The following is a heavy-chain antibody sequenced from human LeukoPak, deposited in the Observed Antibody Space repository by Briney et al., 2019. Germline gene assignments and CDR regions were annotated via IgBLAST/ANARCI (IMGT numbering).Heavy chain of an antibody. D-gene: IGHD6-19*01. CDR3: ARHRDYGSGWYGFDY. Sequence: SETLSLTCTVSGGSISSYYWSWIRQPPGKGLEWIAYIYYSGSTNYNPSLKSRVTISVDTSKNQFSLRPSSVTAADTAVYYCARHRDYGSGWYGFDYWGQGALVTVSS. CDR1: GGSISSYY. V-gene: IGHV4-59*08. CDR2: IYYSGST. J-gene: IGHJ4*02.